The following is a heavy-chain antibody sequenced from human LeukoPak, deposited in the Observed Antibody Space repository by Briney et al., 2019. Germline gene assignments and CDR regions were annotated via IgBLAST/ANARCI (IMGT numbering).Heavy chain of an antibody. CDR3: ARATWIQLWLFDY. Sequence: SETLSLTCTVSGGSISSTSYYWGWIRQPPGKGLEWIGSIYYRGSTYYNPSLKSRVTISVDTSKNQFSLKLSSVTAADTAVYYCARATWIQLWLFDYWGQGTLVTVSS. V-gene: IGHV4-39*07. CDR1: GGSISSTSYY. CDR2: IYYRGST. J-gene: IGHJ4*02. D-gene: IGHD5-18*01.